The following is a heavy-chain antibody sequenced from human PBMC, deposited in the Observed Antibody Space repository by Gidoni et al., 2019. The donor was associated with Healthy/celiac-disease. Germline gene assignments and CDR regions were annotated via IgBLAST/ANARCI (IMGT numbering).Heavy chain of an antibody. J-gene: IGHJ4*02. V-gene: IGHV3-53*01. CDR1: GFPVSGNN. CDR2: IYSCGST. CDR3: ATLVGEYCSSTSCYDTQVDY. Sequence: EVQLVESGGGLLQPGGSLGLSCAASGFPVSGNNRRWVRQAPGKGLEWVLVIYSCGSTYYADSVKGRFTISRDNSKNTLYLQMNSLRAEDTAVYYCATLVGEYCSSTSCYDTQVDYWGQGTLVTVSS. D-gene: IGHD2-2*01.